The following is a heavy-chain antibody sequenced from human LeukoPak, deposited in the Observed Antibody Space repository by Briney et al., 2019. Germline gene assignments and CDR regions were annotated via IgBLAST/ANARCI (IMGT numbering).Heavy chain of an antibody. V-gene: IGHV4-59*04. CDR3: ARLPRYDFWS. D-gene: IGHD3-3*01. CDR2: IYYTGST. J-gene: IGHJ4*02. Sequence: SETLSLTCTVSGGSINSYYWSWIRQPPGKGLECIGHIYYTGSTYYNPSLKSRVTMSVDTSKNQFSLKLSSVTAADTAVYYCARLPRYDFWSWGQGTLVTVSS. CDR1: GGSINSYY.